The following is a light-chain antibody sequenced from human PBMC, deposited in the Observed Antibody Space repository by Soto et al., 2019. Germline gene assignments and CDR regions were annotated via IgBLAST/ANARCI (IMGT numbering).Light chain of an antibody. CDR2: SNN. CDR3: AAWDDSLSGMV. Sequence: QSVRTAPPSASGTHGQRVTISCCGMSSDLGTNSVYWYQHLPGTAPKLLIYSNNQRPSGVPDRFSGSKSGTSASLAISALRSEAEADYYCAAWDDSLSGMVFGGGTKVTVL. J-gene: IGLJ2*01. CDR1: SSDLGTNS. V-gene: IGLV1-47*02.